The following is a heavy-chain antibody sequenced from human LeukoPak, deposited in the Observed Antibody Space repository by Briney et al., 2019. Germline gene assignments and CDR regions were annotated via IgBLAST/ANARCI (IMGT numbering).Heavy chain of an antibody. CDR1: GFTFSSSA. Sequence: GGSLRLSCAASGFTFSSSAMSWVRQAPGKGLEWVSAISNNGGYTYYADSVQGRFTISRDNSKSTLCLQMNSLRAEDTAVYYCVKLSSGSGSKFGFDSWGQGTLVTVSS. J-gene: IGHJ4*02. CDR2: ISNNGGYT. V-gene: IGHV3-23*01. D-gene: IGHD6-19*01. CDR3: VKLSSGSGSKFGFDS.